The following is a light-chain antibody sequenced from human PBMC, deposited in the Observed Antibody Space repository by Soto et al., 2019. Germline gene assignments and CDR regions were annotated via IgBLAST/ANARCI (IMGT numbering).Light chain of an antibody. CDR2: DAS. CDR1: QSVSSH. J-gene: IGKJ3*01. Sequence: EIVLTQSPGTLSLSPVEIATLCFMASQSVSSHLAWYQPKPGQAPRLLIYDASNRATGIPARFSGSGSGTDFTLTISSLEPEDFAVYYCQQRSNWPITFGPGTQGDLK. V-gene: IGKV3-11*01. CDR3: QQRSNWPIT.